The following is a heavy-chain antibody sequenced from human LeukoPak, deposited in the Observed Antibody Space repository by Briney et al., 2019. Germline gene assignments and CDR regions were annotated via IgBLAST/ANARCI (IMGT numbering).Heavy chain of an antibody. Sequence: ASVKVSCKASGYTFTSYDINWVRQAPGQGLEWMGWINPNSGGTNYAQKFQGRVTMTRDTSISTAYMELSRLRSDDTAVYYCARGRGKMATYRLYYFDYWGQGTLVTVSS. J-gene: IGHJ4*02. D-gene: IGHD5-24*01. V-gene: IGHV1-2*02. CDR1: GYTFTSYD. CDR3: ARGRGKMATYRLYYFDY. CDR2: INPNSGGT.